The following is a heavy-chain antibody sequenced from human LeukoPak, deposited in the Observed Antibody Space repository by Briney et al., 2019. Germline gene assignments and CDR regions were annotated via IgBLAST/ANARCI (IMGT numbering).Heavy chain of an antibody. CDR3: ARDRGKDYFGD. V-gene: IGHV3-33*01. CDR2: VRNDGFDT. CDR1: GLTFTNHG. Sequence: GGSLRLSCVTSGLTFTNHGFHWLRQAADKGLEWVAVVRNDGFDTYHSNSVKGRFSISRDDSKNTVYPQMNSLRAEDTALYYCARDRGKDYFGDWGQGTQVTVSS. D-gene: IGHD4-23*01. J-gene: IGHJ4*02.